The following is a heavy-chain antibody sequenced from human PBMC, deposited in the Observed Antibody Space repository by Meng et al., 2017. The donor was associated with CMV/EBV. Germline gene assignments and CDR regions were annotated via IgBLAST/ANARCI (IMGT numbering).Heavy chain of an antibody. J-gene: IGHJ6*02. CDR1: GYTFTSYG. D-gene: IGHD3-3*01. V-gene: IGHV1-18*01. CDR2: ISAYNGNT. Sequence: ASVKVSCKASGYTFTSYGISWVRQAPGQGLEWMGWISAYNGNTNYAQKLQGRVTMTTDTSTSTAYMELRSLRSDDTAVYYRARDLRLAVFLEWLQGMDVWGQGTTVTVSS. CDR3: ARDLRLAVFLEWLQGMDV.